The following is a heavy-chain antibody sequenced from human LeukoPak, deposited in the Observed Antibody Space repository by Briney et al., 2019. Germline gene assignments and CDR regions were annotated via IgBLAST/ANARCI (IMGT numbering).Heavy chain of an antibody. CDR3: ARASITMVRGVIRMNNWFDP. J-gene: IGHJ5*02. V-gene: IGHV1-18*01. D-gene: IGHD3-10*01. CDR2: ISAYNGNT. Sequence: ASVKVSXKASGYTFTSYGISWVRQAPGQGLEWMGWISAYNGNTNHAQKLQGRVTMTTDTSTSTAYMELRSLRSDDTAVYYCARASITMVRGVIRMNNWFDPWGQGTLVTVSS. CDR1: GYTFTSYG.